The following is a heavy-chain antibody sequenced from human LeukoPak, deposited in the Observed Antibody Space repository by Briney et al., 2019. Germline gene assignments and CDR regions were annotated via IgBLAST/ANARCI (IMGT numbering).Heavy chain of an antibody. V-gene: IGHV4-59*01. CDR1: GGSISSYY. D-gene: IGHD1-26*01. CDR2: IFYSGRT. J-gene: IGHJ3*02. CDR3: AFVWEPLAVDAFDI. Sequence: SETLSLTCTVSGGSISSYYWSWIRQPPGKGLEWIGYIFYSGRTSYNPSLKGRVTLSVDTSKNQFSLRLSSVTAADTAVYYCAFVWEPLAVDAFDIWGQGTMVTVSS.